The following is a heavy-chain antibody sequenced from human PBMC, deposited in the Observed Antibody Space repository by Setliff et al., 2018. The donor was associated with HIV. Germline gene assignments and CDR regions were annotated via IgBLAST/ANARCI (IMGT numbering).Heavy chain of an antibody. J-gene: IGHJ4*02. Sequence: RASVKVSCKVSGFTLREVSMHWVRQAPGKGLEWMGYFDPEDGETVYAQKFQGRVTMTEDTSTNTAYMELRGLRSGDTAVYYCAIDMVGGWLRPMPDFWGQGALVTVS. CDR3: AIDMVGGWLRPMPDF. V-gene: IGHV1-24*01. CDR1: GFTLREVS. CDR2: FDPEDGET. D-gene: IGHD2-2*01.